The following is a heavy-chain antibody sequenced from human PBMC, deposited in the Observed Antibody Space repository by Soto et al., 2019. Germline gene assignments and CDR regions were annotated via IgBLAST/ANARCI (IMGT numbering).Heavy chain of an antibody. CDR1: GGTFSSYT. D-gene: IGHD2-21*02. CDR2: IIPILGTA. Sequence: SVKVSCKASGGTFSSYTISWVRQAPGQGLEWMGRIIPILGTANYAQKFQGRVTITADESTSTAYMELSSLRSEDTAVYYCARSIVVVTALDYWGQGTLVTVS. J-gene: IGHJ4*02. CDR3: ARSIVVVTALDY. V-gene: IGHV1-69*08.